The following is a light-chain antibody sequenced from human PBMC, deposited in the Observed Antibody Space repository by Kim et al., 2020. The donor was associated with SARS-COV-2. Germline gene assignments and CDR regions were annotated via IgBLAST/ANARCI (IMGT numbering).Light chain of an antibody. Sequence: LGRTVRITCQGDSLRNYYASWYQQKPGQAPLLVIYGKNNRPSGIPDRFSGSSSGDTASLTITGAQAEDEADYYCNSRGTSGDRWVFGGGTQLTVL. V-gene: IGLV3-19*01. CDR3: NSRGTSGDRWV. J-gene: IGLJ3*02. CDR1: SLRNYY. CDR2: GKN.